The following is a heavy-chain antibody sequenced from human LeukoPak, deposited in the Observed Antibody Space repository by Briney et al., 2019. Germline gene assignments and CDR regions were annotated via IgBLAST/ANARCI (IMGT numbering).Heavy chain of an antibody. CDR3: AKGWYDILTGFFDY. CDR1: GFTFDDYA. V-gene: IGHV3-9*03. CDR2: ISWNSGSI. J-gene: IGHJ4*02. Sequence: PGGSLRLSCAASGFTFDDYAMHWVRQAPGKGLEWVSGISWNSGSISYADSVKGRFTISRDNAKNSLYLQMNSLRAEDMALYYCAKGWYDILTGFFDYWGQGTLVTVSS. D-gene: IGHD3-9*01.